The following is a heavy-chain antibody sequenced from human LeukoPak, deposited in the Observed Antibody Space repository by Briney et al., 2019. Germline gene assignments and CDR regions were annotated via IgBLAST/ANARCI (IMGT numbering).Heavy chain of an antibody. CDR3: ARAKDCSSTTCPFDI. D-gene: IGHD2-2*01. V-gene: IGHV3-20*04. CDR1: GFTFGDYR. J-gene: IGHJ3*02. Sequence: GGSLRLSCAASGFTFGDYRMSWVRQVPGKGLEWVSGINWNSGSTGYADSVKGRFTISRDNARNSLYLQLNSLRAEDTALYFCARAKDCSSTTCPFDIWGQGTMVTVSS. CDR2: INWNSGST.